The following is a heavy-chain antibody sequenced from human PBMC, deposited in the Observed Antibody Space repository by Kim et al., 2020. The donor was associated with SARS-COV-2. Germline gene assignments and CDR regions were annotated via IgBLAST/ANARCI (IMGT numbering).Heavy chain of an antibody. J-gene: IGHJ4*02. CDR3: AKDSIGAPNYYFDY. V-gene: IGHV3-23*01. Sequence: GGSLRLSCAASGFTFSSHAMSWVRQAPGKGLEWVSAISGSGGSTYYADSVKGRFTISRDNSKNTLYLQMNSLRAEDTAVYYCAKDSIGAPNYYFDYWGQGTLVTVSS. CDR2: ISGSGGST. D-gene: IGHD6-6*01. CDR1: GFTFSSHA.